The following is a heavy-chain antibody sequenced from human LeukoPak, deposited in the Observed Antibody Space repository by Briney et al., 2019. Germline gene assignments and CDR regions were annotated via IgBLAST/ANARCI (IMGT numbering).Heavy chain of an antibody. CDR2: IIPIFGTA. D-gene: IGHD6-6*01. Sequence: ASVKVSCKASGGTFSSYAISWVRQAPGQGLEWMGGIIPIFGTANYAQKFQGRVTITTDESTSTAYMELSSLRSEDTAVYYCARGPTRPSTNYYYYYYMDVWGKGTTVTVSS. CDR3: ARGPTRPSTNYYYYYYMDV. V-gene: IGHV1-69*05. J-gene: IGHJ6*03. CDR1: GGTFSSYA.